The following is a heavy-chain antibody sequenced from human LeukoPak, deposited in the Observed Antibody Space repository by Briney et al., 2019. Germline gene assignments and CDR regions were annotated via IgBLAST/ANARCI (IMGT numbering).Heavy chain of an antibody. D-gene: IGHD6-13*01. Sequence: PGGSLRLSCAASAFTFSTYAMAWVRQAPGQRTEWDSSITDTGGGTYYADSVKGRLTISRDNSQNTLCLHMNSLRAEDTALYYCARIISGSWKNLDSWGQGTLVTVSS. V-gene: IGHV3-23*01. J-gene: IGHJ4*02. CDR2: ITDTGGGT. CDR1: AFTFSTYA. CDR3: ARIISGSWKNLDS.